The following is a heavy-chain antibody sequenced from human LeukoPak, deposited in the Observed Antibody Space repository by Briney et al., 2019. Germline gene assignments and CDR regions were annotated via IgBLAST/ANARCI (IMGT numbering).Heavy chain of an antibody. J-gene: IGHJ5*02. Sequence: SETLSLTCTVSGGSVSSGSYYWSWIRQPPGKGLEWIGHKYYSGSANHNPSLKSRLTISVDTSKNQFSLRLSSVTAADTAVYYCARVVANWFDPWGQGTLVTVSS. CDR3: ARVVANWFDP. CDR2: KYYSGSA. D-gene: IGHD5-12*01. V-gene: IGHV4-61*01. CDR1: GGSVSSGSYY.